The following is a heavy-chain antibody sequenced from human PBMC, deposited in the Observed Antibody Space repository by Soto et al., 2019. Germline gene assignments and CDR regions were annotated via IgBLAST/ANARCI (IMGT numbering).Heavy chain of an antibody. J-gene: IGHJ4*02. D-gene: IGHD3-10*01. CDR1: GFIFSGLY. V-gene: IGHV3-11*01. Sequence: EGSLRLSCAASGFIFSGLYMTWLRQAPGKGLEWLSCISGGGETIHYADSVKGRFTVSRDNARRSLYLQMNSLRADDTAVYYCASDPYYYASGYWGQGTLVTVSS. CDR2: ISGGGETI. CDR3: ASDPYYYASGY.